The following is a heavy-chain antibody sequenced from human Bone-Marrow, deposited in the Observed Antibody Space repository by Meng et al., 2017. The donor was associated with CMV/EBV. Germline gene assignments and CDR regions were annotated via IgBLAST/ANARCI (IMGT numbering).Heavy chain of an antibody. CDR3: AHRSRNSGFYDWLDP. D-gene: IGHD6-25*01. J-gene: IGHJ5*02. V-gene: IGHV2-5*01. Sequence: SGFSLSNSGVGVGWIRQPPGKALEWLALIYWNDAKYYNPSLSGRLTITKDTSKNQAVLTMTDMYPVDTATYCGAHRSRNSGFYDWLDPWGQGTLVTVSS. CDR1: GFSLSNSGVG. CDR2: IYWNDAK.